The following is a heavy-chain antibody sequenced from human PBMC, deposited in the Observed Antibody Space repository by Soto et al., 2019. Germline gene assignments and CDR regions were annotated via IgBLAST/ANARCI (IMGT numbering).Heavy chain of an antibody. J-gene: IGHJ4*02. Sequence: SETLSLTCAVYGGSFSGYYWSWIRQPPGKGLEWIGEINHSGSTNYNPSLKSRVTISVDTSKNQFSLKLSSVTAADTAVYYCARAPRGYSYGRRVYFDYWGQGTLVTVSS. CDR1: GGSFSGYY. CDR3: ARAPRGYSYGRRVYFDY. D-gene: IGHD5-18*01. V-gene: IGHV4-34*01. CDR2: INHSGST.